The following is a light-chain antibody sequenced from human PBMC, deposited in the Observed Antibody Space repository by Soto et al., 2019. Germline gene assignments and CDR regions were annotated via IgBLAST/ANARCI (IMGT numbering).Light chain of an antibody. CDR2: DNY. V-gene: IGLV1-51*01. Sequence: QSVLTQPPSVSAAPGQMVTISCSGSSSNIGNDYVSWYQHLPGTAPKLLIYDNYKRPSGIPDRFSGSKSGTSATLGITGLETGDEADYYCGTWDSSLSAAVFGGGTQLTVL. CDR3: GTWDSSLSAAV. J-gene: IGLJ3*02. CDR1: SSNIGNDY.